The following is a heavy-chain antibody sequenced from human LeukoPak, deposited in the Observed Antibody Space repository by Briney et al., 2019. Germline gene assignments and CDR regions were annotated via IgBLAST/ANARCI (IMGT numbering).Heavy chain of an antibody. D-gene: IGHD2/OR15-2a*01. V-gene: IGHV4-4*08. J-gene: IGHJ4*02. CDR3: ARDGSTFYVES. Sequence: PSETLSLSCTVSGASISTYYWSWIRQPPGTGLEWIGYIYNNLNTNYKPSLRSRVTISVDTSNNKFSLKLRSVTAADTAVYYCARDGSTFYVESWGQGTLVTVSS. CDR2: IYNNLNT. CDR1: GASISTYY.